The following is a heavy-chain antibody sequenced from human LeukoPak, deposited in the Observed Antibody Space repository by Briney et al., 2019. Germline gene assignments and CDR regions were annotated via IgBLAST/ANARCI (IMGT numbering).Heavy chain of an antibody. CDR3: ARGSIAARPVDY. V-gene: IGHV3-30*02. Sequence: GGSLRLSCAASGFTFSTYGMHWVRQAPGKGLEWVAFIRYDGSNKYYADSVKGRFTISRDNSKNTLYLQMNSLRAEDTAVYYCARGSIAARPVDYWGQGTLVTVSS. CDR2: IRYDGSNK. J-gene: IGHJ4*02. D-gene: IGHD6-6*01. CDR1: GFTFSTYG.